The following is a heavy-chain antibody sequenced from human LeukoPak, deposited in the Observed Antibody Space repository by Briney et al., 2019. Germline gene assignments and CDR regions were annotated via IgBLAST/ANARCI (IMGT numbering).Heavy chain of an antibody. CDR2: IYYSGST. Sequence: PSGTVSLTCTVSGGSISSYYWSWIRQPPGKGLEWIGYIYYSGSTNYNPSLKSRVTISVDTSKNQFSLKLSSVTAADTAPYYCARTDYYGSGSYYKHWGQGTLVTVSS. J-gene: IGHJ4*02. D-gene: IGHD3-10*01. V-gene: IGHV4-59*01. CDR3: ARTDYYGSGSYYKH. CDR1: GGSISSYY.